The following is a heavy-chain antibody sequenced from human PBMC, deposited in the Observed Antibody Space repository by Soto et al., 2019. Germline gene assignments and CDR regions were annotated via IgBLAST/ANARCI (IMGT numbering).Heavy chain of an antibody. Sequence: ASVKVSCKTSGYPFPSFEVHWIRQAPGQRPEGMGGISNAGSGNTKYSQKFQDRLTITGDKRATTVYMALSSLTSEDTATYYCARESNHYQDFFQNWGQGTQVTVSS. CDR1: GYPFPSFE. CDR3: ARESNHYQDFFQN. CDR2: ISNAGSGNT. J-gene: IGHJ4*02. D-gene: IGHD2-2*01. V-gene: IGHV1-3*01.